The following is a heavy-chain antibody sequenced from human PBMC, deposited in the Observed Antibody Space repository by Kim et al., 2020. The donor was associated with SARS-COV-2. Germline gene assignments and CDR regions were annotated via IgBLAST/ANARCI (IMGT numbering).Heavy chain of an antibody. Sequence: PSLKSRVTISVDTSKNQFSLKLSSVTAADTAVYYCARGLKDYYGSGRVDPWGQGTLVTVSS. J-gene: IGHJ5*02. CDR3: ARGLKDYYGSGRVDP. V-gene: IGHV4-34*01. D-gene: IGHD3-10*01.